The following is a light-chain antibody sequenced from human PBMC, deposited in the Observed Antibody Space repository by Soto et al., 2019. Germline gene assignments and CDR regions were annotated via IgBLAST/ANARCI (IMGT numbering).Light chain of an antibody. V-gene: IGKV3-15*01. CDR2: GAS. CDR1: RSVSSN. Sequence: EIVMTQSPATLSVSPGERATLSCRASRSVSSNLAWYQQKPGQAPRLLIYGASTRATGIPARFSGSGSGTEFTLTTISLQSEDFAVYYCQQYNNWPPLTFGGGTKVEIK. J-gene: IGKJ4*01. CDR3: QQYNNWPPLT.